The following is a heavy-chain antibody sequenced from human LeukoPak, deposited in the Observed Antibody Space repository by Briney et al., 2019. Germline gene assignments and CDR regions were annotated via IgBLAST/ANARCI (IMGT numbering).Heavy chain of an antibody. CDR1: GFTFSSYA. CDR2: ISGSGGST. V-gene: IGHV3-23*01. D-gene: IGHD5-24*01. J-gene: IGHJ6*03. CDR3: TTLRERDGYNPTYYYYYMDV. Sequence: PGGSLRLSCAASGFTFSSYAMSWVRQAPGKGLEWVSAISGSGGSTYYADSVKGRFTISRDNSKNTLYLQMNSLKTEDTAVYYCTTLRERDGYNPTYYYYYMDVWGKGTTVTVSS.